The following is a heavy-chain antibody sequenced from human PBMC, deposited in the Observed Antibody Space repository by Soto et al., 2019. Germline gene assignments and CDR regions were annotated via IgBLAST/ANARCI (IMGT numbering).Heavy chain of an antibody. J-gene: IGHJ3*02. D-gene: IGHD2-15*01. Sequence: GGSLRLSCAASGFTFSSYAMSWVRQAPGKGLEWVSAISGSGGSTYYADSVKGRFTISRDNSKNTLYLQMNSLRAEDTAVYYCAKDIGGSHSWVGAFDIWGQGTMVTVSS. CDR1: GFTFSSYA. V-gene: IGHV3-23*01. CDR2: ISGSGGST. CDR3: AKDIGGSHSWVGAFDI.